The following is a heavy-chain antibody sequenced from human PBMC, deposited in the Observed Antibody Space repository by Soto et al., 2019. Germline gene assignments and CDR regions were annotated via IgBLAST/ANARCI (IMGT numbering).Heavy chain of an antibody. D-gene: IGHD3-3*01. CDR1: GGSISSYY. J-gene: IGHJ6*03. V-gene: IGHV4-59*08. Sequence: SETLSLTCPVSGGSISSYYWSWIRQPPGKGLEWIGYIYYSGSTNYNPSLKSRVTISVDTSKNQFSLKLSSVTAADTAVYYCARLGGNYDFWSGYYKAEDYYYYYYMDVWGKGTTVTVSS. CDR2: IYYSGST. CDR3: ARLGGNYDFWSGYYKAEDYYYYYYMDV.